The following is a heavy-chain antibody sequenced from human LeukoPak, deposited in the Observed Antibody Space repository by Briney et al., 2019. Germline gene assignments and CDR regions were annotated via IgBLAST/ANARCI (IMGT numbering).Heavy chain of an antibody. J-gene: IGHJ6*02. D-gene: IGHD3-10*01. CDR1: GGSISSYY. CDR3: ARELWFGEPWDYYYYYGMDV. V-gene: IGHV4-4*07. Sequence: SETLSLTCTVSGGSISSYYRSWIRQPAGKGLEWIGRIYTSGSTNYNPSLKSRVTMSVDTSKNQFSLKLSSVTAADTAVYYCARELWFGEPWDYYYYYGMDVWGQGTTVTVSS. CDR2: IYTSGST.